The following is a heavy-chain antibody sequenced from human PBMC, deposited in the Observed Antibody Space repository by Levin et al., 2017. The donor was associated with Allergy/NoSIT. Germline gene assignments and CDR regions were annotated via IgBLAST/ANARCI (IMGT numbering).Heavy chain of an antibody. V-gene: IGHV1-24*01. D-gene: IGHD6-13*01. J-gene: IGHJ4*02. CDR3: ATEDIAAAGRYYFDY. CDR1: GYTLTELS. Sequence: ASVKVSCKVSGYTLTELSLHWVRQAPGKGLEWMGGFDPEDGETIYAQKFQGRVTMTEDTSTDTAYMELSSLRSEDTAVYYCATEDIAAAGRYYFDYWGQGTLVTVSS. CDR2: FDPEDGET.